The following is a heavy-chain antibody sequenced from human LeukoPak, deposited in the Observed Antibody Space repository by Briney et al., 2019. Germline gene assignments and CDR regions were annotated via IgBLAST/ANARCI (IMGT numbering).Heavy chain of an antibody. Sequence: SETLSLTCAVYGGSFSGYYWSWIRQPPGKGLEWIGEINHSGSTNYNPSLKSRVTISVDTSKNQFSLKLSSVTAANTAVYYCASTGSPIAAAGESVGYWGQGTLVTVSS. CDR1: GGSFSGYY. D-gene: IGHD6-13*01. J-gene: IGHJ4*02. CDR2: INHSGST. V-gene: IGHV4-34*01. CDR3: ASTGSPIAAAGESVGY.